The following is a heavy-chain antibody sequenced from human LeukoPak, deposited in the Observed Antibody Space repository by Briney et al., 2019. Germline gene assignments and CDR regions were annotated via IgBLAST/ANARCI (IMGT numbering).Heavy chain of an antibody. CDR1: GYIFTSYW. D-gene: IGHD3-22*01. J-gene: IGHJ3*02. CDR3: AITYYYDSSGYYDAFDI. Sequence: GESLKISCKGSGYIFTSYWIGWVRQVPGKGLEWMGIIYPGDSDTRYSPSFQGQVTISAEKSISTAYLQWSSLKASDTAMYYCAITYYYDSSGYYDAFDIWGQGTMVTVSS. V-gene: IGHV5-51*01. CDR2: IYPGDSDT.